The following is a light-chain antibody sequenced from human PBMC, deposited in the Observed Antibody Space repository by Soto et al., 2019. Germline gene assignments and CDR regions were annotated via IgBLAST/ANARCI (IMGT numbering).Light chain of an antibody. CDR2: GAS. J-gene: IGKJ3*01. V-gene: IGKV3-20*01. CDR3: HQYGSSQFS. CDR1: QTFSSSY. Sequence: EIVLTQSPGTLSLSPGERATLSCSASQTFSSSYLAWFQQKPGQAPRLLIYGASSRATDIPDRFSGSGSGTDFTLTISRLEPEDFAVYYCHQYGSSQFSFGPGTKVDIK.